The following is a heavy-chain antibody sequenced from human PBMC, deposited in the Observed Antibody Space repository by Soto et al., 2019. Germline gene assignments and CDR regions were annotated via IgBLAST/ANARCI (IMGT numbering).Heavy chain of an antibody. J-gene: IGHJ5*02. CDR1: GFTFSSYA. V-gene: IGHV3-23*01. CDR2: ISGSGGST. D-gene: IGHD6-13*01. Sequence: PGGSRRLSWAACGFTFSSYAMSWVRQAPGKGLEWVSAISGSGGSTYYADSVKGRFTISRDNSKNTLYLQMNSLRAEDTAVYYCAKGRYSRPFDPWGQRTLVTGYS. CDR3: AKGRYSRPFDP.